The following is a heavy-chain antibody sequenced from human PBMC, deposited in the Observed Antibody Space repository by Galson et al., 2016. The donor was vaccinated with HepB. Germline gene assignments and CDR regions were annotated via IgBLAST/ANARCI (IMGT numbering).Heavy chain of an antibody. Sequence: SETLSLTCAVYGGSFSGFPWTWIRQAPGRGLEWLGEINHSGNTNYDPSLTSRVTISVDTSNNRFSLSLSSVTAADSGIYYCARGAVGFCSSSTCYNYYYGLDVWGQGTTVSVSS. J-gene: IGHJ6*02. V-gene: IGHV4-34*01. CDR3: ARGAVGFCSSSTCYNYYYGLDV. CDR1: GGSFSGFP. D-gene: IGHD2-2*02. CDR2: INHSGNT.